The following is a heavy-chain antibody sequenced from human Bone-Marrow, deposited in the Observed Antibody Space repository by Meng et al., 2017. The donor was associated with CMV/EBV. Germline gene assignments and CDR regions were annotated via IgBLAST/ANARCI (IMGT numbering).Heavy chain of an antibody. D-gene: IGHD4-17*01. J-gene: IGHJ4*02. CDR1: GNIFTKNG. Sequence: ASVKVSCKAPGNIFTKNGISWVRQAPGQGLEWMGWISADNDNTNLIQKFQGRVTMTTDTSTSTVYMELRSLRSDDTGTYYCARGGDYGDFHDPFDYWGQGTLVTVS. V-gene: IGHV1-18*01. CDR2: ISADNDNT. CDR3: ARGGDYGDFHDPFDY.